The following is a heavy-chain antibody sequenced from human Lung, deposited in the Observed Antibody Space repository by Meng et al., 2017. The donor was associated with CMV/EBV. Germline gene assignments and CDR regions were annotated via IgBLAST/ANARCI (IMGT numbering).Heavy chain of an antibody. Sequence: GPGGKKPGASVRVSCKASGYTFGSYGICWVRQAPGQGLEWMGWFVNYVDTYPAPKFQGRVTMTTDTHTNTAFMELRSLTSDDTAVYYCASGTPGRSYCDYWGQGTLVTVSS. CDR3: ASGTPGRSYCDY. V-gene: IGHV1-18*01. D-gene: IGHD2-15*01. CDR1: GYTFGSYG. CDR2: FVNYVDT. J-gene: IGHJ4*02.